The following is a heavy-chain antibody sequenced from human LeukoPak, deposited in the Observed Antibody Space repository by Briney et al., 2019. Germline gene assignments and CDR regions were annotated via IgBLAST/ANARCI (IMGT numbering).Heavy chain of an antibody. Sequence: GASVKVSCKASGYTFTYYAINWVRQAPGQGLECLGWINTDTGNPTYAQGFTGRFVFSLDTSVSTAYLQISSLKAEDTAVYYCARDQYIAFDIWGQGTMVTVSS. J-gene: IGHJ3*02. CDR2: INTDTGNP. V-gene: IGHV7-4-1*02. CDR3: ARDQYIAFDI. D-gene: IGHD2/OR15-2a*01. CDR1: GYTFTYYA.